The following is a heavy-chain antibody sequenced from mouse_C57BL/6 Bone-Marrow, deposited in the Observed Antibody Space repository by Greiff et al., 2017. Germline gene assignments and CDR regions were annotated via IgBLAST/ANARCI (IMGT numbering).Heavy chain of an antibody. CDR2: INPSSGYT. Sequence: QVQLKESGAELAKPGASVKLSCKASGYTFTSYWMHWVKQRPGQGLEWIGYINPSSGYTKYNQKFKDKATLTADKSSSTAYMQLSSLTYEDSAVYYCASGILLLVFAYWGQGTLVTVSA. V-gene: IGHV1-7*01. D-gene: IGHD1-1*01. CDR1: GYTFTSYW. CDR3: ASGILLLVFAY. J-gene: IGHJ3*01.